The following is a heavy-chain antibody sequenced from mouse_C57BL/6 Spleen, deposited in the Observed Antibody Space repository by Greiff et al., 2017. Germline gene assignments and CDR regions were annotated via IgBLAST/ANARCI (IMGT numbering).Heavy chain of an antibody. V-gene: IGHV5-4*01. Sequence: VESGGGLVKPGGSLKLSCAASGFTFSSYAMSWVRQTPEKRLEWVATISDGGSYTYYPDNVKGRFTISRDNAKNHLYLQMSHLKSEDTAMYYCARDRLGLYYDAMDYWGQGTSVTVSS. CDR2: ISDGGSYT. CDR1: GFTFSSYA. J-gene: IGHJ4*01. D-gene: IGHD4-1*01. CDR3: ARDRLGLYYDAMDY.